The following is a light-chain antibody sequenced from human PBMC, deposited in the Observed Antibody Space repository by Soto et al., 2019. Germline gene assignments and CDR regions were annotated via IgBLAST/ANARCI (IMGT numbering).Light chain of an antibody. CDR3: AAWDDSLSGVV. CDR1: NSNIGNNF. CDR2: SHN. J-gene: IGLJ2*01. Sequence: QSVLTQPPSTSGTPGQRVTISCSGSNSNIGNNFVFWYQHLPGTAPKLLIYSHNQRPSGVPDRFSGSTSGTSASLAISGLRSADEADYYCAAWDDSLSGVVFGGGTKLTVL. V-gene: IGLV1-47*02.